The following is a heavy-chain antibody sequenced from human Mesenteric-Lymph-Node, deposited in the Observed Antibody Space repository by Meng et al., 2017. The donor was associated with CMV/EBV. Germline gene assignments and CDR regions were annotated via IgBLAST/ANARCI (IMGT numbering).Heavy chain of an antibody. D-gene: IGHD2-8*01. Sequence: GGSLRLSCAASGFTFSSYAMSWVRQATGKGLEWVSAISGSGGSTYYADSVKGRFTISRDNSKNTLYLQMNSLRAEDTAVYYCARASRMVYAKYYYYGMDVWGQGTTVTVSS. J-gene: IGHJ6*02. CDR1: GFTFSSYA. CDR2: ISGSGGST. V-gene: IGHV3-23*01. CDR3: ARASRMVYAKYYYYGMDV.